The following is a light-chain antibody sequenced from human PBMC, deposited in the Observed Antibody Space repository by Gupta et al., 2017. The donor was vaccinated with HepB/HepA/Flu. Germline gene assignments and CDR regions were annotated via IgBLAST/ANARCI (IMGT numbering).Light chain of an antibody. CDR3: QQYNTSPCT. CDR1: QSISSW. CDR2: KAS. Sequence: DIQMTQSPSTLSASVGDRVTITCRASQSISSWLAWYQQKPGKAPKILIYKASSLESGVSSRFSGSGSGTEFTLTISGLQPDDFATYFCQQYNTSPCTFGQGTKLEIK. J-gene: IGKJ2*02. V-gene: IGKV1-5*03.